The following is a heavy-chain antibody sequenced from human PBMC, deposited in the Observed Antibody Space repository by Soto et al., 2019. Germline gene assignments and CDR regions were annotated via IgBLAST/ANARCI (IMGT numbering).Heavy chain of an antibody. CDR3: AREGSSGWGYYGMDV. D-gene: IGHD6-19*01. CDR2: ISYDGSNK. V-gene: IGHV3-30-3*01. J-gene: IGHJ6*02. Sequence: QVQLVESGGGVVQPGRSLRLSCAASGFTFSSYAMHWVRQAPGKGLEWVAVISYDGSNKYYADSVKVRFTISRDNSKNTLYLQMNSLRAEDTAVYYCAREGSSGWGYYGMDVWGQGTTVTVSS. CDR1: GFTFSSYA.